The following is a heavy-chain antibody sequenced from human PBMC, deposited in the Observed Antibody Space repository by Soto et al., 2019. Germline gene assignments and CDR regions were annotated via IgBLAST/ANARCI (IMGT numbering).Heavy chain of an antibody. CDR1: GGSVSSGSYY. CDR3: ARAEILEWLLRYPPNYYMDV. Sequence: PSETLSLTCTVSGGSVSSGSYYWSWIRQPPGKGLEWIGYIYYSGSTNYNPSLKSRVTISVDTSKNQFSLKLSSVTAADTAVYYCARAEILEWLLRYPPNYYMDVWGKGTTVTVSS. CDR2: IYYSGST. V-gene: IGHV4-61*01. D-gene: IGHD3-3*01. J-gene: IGHJ6*03.